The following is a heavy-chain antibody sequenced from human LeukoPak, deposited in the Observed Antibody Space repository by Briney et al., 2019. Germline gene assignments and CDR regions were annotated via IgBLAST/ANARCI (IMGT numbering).Heavy chain of an antibody. Sequence: PSETLSLTCTVSGGSISSGGYYWSWIRQHPGKGLEWIGYIYYSGSTYYNPSLKSRVTISVDTSKNQFSLKLSSVTAADTAVYYCARDGITMVRGVIIPYYGMDVWGQGTTVTVSS. CDR3: ARDGITMVRGVIIPYYGMDV. CDR1: GGSISSGGYY. V-gene: IGHV4-31*03. J-gene: IGHJ6*02. CDR2: IYYSGST. D-gene: IGHD3-10*01.